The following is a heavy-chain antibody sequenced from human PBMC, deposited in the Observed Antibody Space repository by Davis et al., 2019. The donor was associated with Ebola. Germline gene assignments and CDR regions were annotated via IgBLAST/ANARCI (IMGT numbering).Heavy chain of an antibody. J-gene: IGHJ4*02. Sequence: AASVKVSCKASGYSFTTYGMNWVRQAPGQGLEWMGWISTNTGNPTYAQGFTGRFVFSLDTSVSTAYVQISDLKAEDTAVYYCARNLMRIVGPGPFEYWGQGSLVTVSS. V-gene: IGHV7-4-1*02. CDR2: ISTNTGNP. CDR1: GYSFTTYG. D-gene: IGHD2-8*01. CDR3: ARNLMRIVGPGPFEY.